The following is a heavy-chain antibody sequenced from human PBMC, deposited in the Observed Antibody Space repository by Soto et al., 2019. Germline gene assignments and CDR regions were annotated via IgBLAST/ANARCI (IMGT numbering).Heavy chain of an antibody. CDR3: ARARDYGDYGLDY. CDR2: IKQDGSEK. J-gene: IGHJ4*02. V-gene: IGHV3-7*01. CDR1: GFTFSSYW. D-gene: IGHD4-17*01. Sequence: GGSLRLSCAASGFTFSSYWMSWVRQAPGKGLEWVANIKQDGSEKYYVDSVKGRFTISRDNAKNSLYLQMNSLRAEDTAVYYCARARDYGDYGLDYWGQGTLVTVSS.